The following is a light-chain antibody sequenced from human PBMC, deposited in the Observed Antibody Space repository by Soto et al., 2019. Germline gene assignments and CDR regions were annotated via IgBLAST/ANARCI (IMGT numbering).Light chain of an antibody. CDR3: QSYDNSLTAFYV. Sequence: QSVLTQPPSVSGAPGQRVTISCTGSSSNIGADHDVHWYQQLPGTAPKLLIYGNSNRPSGVPDRFSGSKSGTSASLAITGLQAEDEADYYCQSYDNSLTAFYVFGTGTKVTVL. J-gene: IGLJ1*01. CDR2: GNS. CDR1: SSNIGADHD. V-gene: IGLV1-40*01.